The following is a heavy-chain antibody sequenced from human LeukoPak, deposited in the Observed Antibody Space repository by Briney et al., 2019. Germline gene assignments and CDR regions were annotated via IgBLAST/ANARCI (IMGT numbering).Heavy chain of an antibody. CDR2: ISYDGSNK. D-gene: IGHD5-12*01. J-gene: IGHJ6*02. CDR3: AKDRSGYDSDYYYYGMDV. CDR1: GFTFSSYA. Sequence: PGRSLRLSCAASGFTFSSYAMHWVRQAPGKGLEWVAVISYDGSNKYYADSVKGRFTISRDNSKNTLYLQMNSLRAEDTAVYYCAKDRSGYDSDYYYYGMDVWGQGTTVTVSS. V-gene: IGHV3-30-3*01.